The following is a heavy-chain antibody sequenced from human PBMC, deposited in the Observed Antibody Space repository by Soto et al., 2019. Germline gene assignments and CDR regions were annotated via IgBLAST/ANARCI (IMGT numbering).Heavy chain of an antibody. CDR1: GFTFSNYA. D-gene: IGHD2-21*02. Sequence: QVQLVESGGGVVQPGRSLRLSCTASGFTFSNYAMHWVRQAPGKGLEWVAVTWHDGSNKYYADSVRGRFSISRDNSENTLYLQMNSLRAEDTGVYYCAREPQLPDMVTSVASWGPGTLVTVS. CDR3: AREPQLPDMVTSVAS. J-gene: IGHJ4*02. V-gene: IGHV3-33*01. CDR2: TWHDGSNK.